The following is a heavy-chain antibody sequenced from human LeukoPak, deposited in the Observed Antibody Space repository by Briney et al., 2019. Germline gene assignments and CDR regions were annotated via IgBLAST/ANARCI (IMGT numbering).Heavy chain of an antibody. CDR3: ARTPSSKTYYFDY. J-gene: IGHJ4*02. D-gene: IGHD6-13*01. CDR2: IYYSGST. V-gene: IGHV4-39*01. Sequence: SETMSLTCTVSGGSISSSSYYWGWIRQPPGKGLEWIGSIYYSGSTYYNPSLKSRVTVSVDTSKNQFSLKLSSVTAADTAVYYCARTPSSKTYYFDYCGQGTLVTVSS. CDR1: GGSISSSSYY.